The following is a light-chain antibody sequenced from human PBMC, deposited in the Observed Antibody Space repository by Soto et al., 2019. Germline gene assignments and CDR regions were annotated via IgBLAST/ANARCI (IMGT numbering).Light chain of an antibody. Sequence: EIVMTQSPATLSVSPGERATLSCRASQSVSSNLAWYQQKPGQAPRLLIYGASTGATGIPARFSGSGSGTEFTLTISSLQSGDFAVYYCQQYNNWPHTFGQGTKLEIK. CDR1: QSVSSN. V-gene: IGKV3-15*01. CDR2: GAS. J-gene: IGKJ2*01. CDR3: QQYNNWPHT.